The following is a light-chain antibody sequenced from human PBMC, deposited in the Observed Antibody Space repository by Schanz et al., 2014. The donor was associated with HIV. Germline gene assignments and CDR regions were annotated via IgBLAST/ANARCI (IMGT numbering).Light chain of an antibody. Sequence: DIQMTQSPSTLSASVGDTVTITCRASQSISTWLAWYQQKPGKAPKVLIYKASSLESGVPSRFSGSGSGTEFTLTISSLQPEDFATYFCQQYYDFPPTFGPGTKVDVK. CDR3: QQYYDFPPT. CDR2: KAS. J-gene: IGKJ3*01. V-gene: IGKV1-5*03. CDR1: QSISTW.